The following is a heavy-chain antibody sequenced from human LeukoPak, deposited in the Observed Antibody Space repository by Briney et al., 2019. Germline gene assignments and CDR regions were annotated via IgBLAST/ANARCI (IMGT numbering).Heavy chain of an antibody. CDR2: IYYSGST. V-gene: IGHV4-39*07. J-gene: IGHJ5*02. CDR3: ARARSGSGRHWFDP. Sequence: PSETLSLTCTVSGGSISSSSYYWGWIRQPPGKGLEWIGSIYYSGSTYYNPSLKSRVTISVDTSNNQFSLKLSSVTAADTAVYYCARARSGSGRHWFDPWGQGTLVTVSS. CDR1: GGSISSSSYY. D-gene: IGHD3-10*01.